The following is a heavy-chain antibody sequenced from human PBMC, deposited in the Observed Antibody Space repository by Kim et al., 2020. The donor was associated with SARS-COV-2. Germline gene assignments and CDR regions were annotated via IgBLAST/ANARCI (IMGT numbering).Heavy chain of an antibody. CDR3: ASPLGSGSYIGPGAFDI. D-gene: IGHD3-10*01. V-gene: IGHV1-69*13. CDR2: IIPIFGTA. Sequence: SVKVSCKASGGTFSSYAISWVRQAPGQGLEWMGGIIPIFGTANYAQKFQGRVTITADESTSTAYMELSSLRSEDTAVYYCASPLGSGSYIGPGAFDIWGQGTMVTVSS. J-gene: IGHJ3*02. CDR1: GGTFSSYA.